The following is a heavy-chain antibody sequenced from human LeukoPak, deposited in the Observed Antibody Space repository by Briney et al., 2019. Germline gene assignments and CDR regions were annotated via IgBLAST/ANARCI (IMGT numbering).Heavy chain of an antibody. D-gene: IGHD4-17*01. J-gene: IGHJ4*02. CDR3: AKDTDYGDYAGYFDY. V-gene: IGHV3-9*01. Sequence: GGSLRLSCAASGFTFDDYAMHWVRQAPGKGLEWVSGISWNSGNIVYADSVKGRFTISRDNSKNTLYLQMNSLRAEDTAVYYCAKDTDYGDYAGYFDYWGQGTLVTVSS. CDR1: GFTFDDYA. CDR2: ISWNSGNI.